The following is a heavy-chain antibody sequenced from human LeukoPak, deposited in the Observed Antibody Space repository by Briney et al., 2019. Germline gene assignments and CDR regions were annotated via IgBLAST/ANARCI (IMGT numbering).Heavy chain of an antibody. J-gene: IGHJ4*02. CDR1: GFTVSSNY. CDR2: IYSGGGT. CDR3: ARDVAAAAVYYFDY. D-gene: IGHD6-13*01. V-gene: IGHV3-53*01. Sequence: LTGGSLRLSCAASGFTVSSNYMSWVRQAPGKGLEWVSVIYSGGGTYYADSVKGRFTISRDSSKNTLYLQMNSLKTEDTAVYYCARDVAAAAVYYFDYWGQGTLVTVSS.